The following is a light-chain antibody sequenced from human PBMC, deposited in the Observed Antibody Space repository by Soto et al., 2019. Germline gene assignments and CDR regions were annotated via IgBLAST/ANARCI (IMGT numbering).Light chain of an antibody. CDR1: SSDVGAYNS. CDR3: SLHTSSRLLV. J-gene: IGLJ2*01. V-gene: IGLV2-14*01. CDR2: DVS. Sequence: QSALTQPASVSGSPGQSITISCTGTSSDVGAYNSVSWYQQHPGKVPKLMIYDVSHRPSGVSDRFSGSKSGNTAALTISGLQAEDEADYYCSLHTSSRLLVFGGGTKLTVL.